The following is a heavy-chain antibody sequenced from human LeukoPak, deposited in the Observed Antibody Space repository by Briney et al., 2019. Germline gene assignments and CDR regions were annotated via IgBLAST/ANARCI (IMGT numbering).Heavy chain of an antibody. D-gene: IGHD6-6*01. CDR3: ATSSSHYYYYYGMDV. J-gene: IGHJ6*02. CDR1: GGSISSGGYS. CDR2: IYHSGST. Sequence: SETLSLTCAVSGGSISSGGYSWSWVRQPPGKGLEWIGYIYHSGSTYYNPSLKSRVTISVDRSKNQFSLKLSSVTAADTAVYYCATSSSHYYYYYGMDVWGQGTTVTVSS. V-gene: IGHV4-30-2*01.